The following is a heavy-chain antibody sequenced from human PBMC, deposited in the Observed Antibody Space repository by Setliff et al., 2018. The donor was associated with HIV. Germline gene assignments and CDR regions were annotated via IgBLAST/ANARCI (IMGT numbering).Heavy chain of an antibody. Sequence: PSETLSLTCTVSGGSISSSDYYWSWIRQHPRKGLEWIGYIYYTGSTYYNPSLKSRVTISVDTSKNQFSLKLSSVTAADTAVYYCARGGSGSPFDYWGQGTLVTVSS. J-gene: IGHJ4*02. D-gene: IGHD1-26*01. CDR3: ARGGSGSPFDY. V-gene: IGHV4-31*03. CDR1: GGSISSSDYY. CDR2: IYYTGST.